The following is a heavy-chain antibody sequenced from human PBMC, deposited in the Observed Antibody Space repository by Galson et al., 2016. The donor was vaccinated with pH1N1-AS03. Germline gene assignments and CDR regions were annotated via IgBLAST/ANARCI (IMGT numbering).Heavy chain of an antibody. V-gene: IGHV2-70*04. CDR3: ARTLNYNTGLDV. Sequence: PALVKPTQTLTLTCTVSGFSLSTGGMRVSWIRQPPGKALEWLGRIDWDDGTFYSTSLKTRLTISKETSKNQVVLTMTNMDPVDTGTYYCARTLNYNTGLDVWGPGATVTVSS. J-gene: IGHJ6*02. CDR2: IDWDDGT. D-gene: IGHD5-24*01. CDR1: GFSLSTGGMR.